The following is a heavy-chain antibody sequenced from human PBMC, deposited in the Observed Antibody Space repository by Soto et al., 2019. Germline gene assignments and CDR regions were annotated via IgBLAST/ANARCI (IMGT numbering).Heavy chain of an antibody. CDR3: ASATMREGAFEP. V-gene: IGHV4-31*03. J-gene: IGHJ5*02. D-gene: IGHD1-1*01. Sequence: PSETLSLTSTVSGGSISSGVYYWSWLRQHPGKGLEWIGYIYYSRSTYYKPSIQSSVTIAVDTSKNQFSLKLSSVTAAATLVYYCASATMREGAFEPWGQGTLVTVSS. CDR1: GGSISSGVYY. CDR2: IYYSRST.